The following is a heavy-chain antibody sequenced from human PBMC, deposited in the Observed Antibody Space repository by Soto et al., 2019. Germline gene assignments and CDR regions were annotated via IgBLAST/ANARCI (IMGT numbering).Heavy chain of an antibody. J-gene: IGHJ4*02. D-gene: IGHD3-3*01. V-gene: IGHV1-2*02. Sequence: GASVKVSCKASGYTFTGDYMHWVRQAPGQGLEWMGWINPNSGGTNYAQKFQGRVTMTRDTSISTAYMELSRLRSDDTAVYYCPSPYYDFWRLDYWGQGTLVTVSS. CDR2: INPNSGGT. CDR1: GYTFTGDY. CDR3: PSPYYDFWRLDY.